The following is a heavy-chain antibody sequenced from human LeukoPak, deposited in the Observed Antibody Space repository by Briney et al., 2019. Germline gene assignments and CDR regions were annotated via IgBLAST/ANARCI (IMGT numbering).Heavy chain of an antibody. V-gene: IGHV3-48*04. CDR2: ISSSGTTI. CDR1: GFTFSSYS. CDR3: ARTYYYFNY. Sequence: HPGGSLRLSCAASGFTFSSYSMNWVRQAPGKGLEWVSSISSSGTTIYYADSVKGRFTISRDNAKNSLYLQMDSLRAEDTAVYYCARTYYYFNYWGQGSLVTVSS. D-gene: IGHD2-21*01. J-gene: IGHJ4*02.